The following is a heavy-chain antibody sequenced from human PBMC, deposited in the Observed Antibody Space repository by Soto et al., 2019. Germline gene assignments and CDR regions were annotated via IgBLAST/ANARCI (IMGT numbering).Heavy chain of an antibody. CDR1: GFTFGSYA. D-gene: IGHD6-19*01. V-gene: IGHV3-23*01. CDR2: ISGSGVST. Sequence: EVQLLESGGGLVQPGGSLRLSFAASGFTFGSYAMSWVGQAQGKGLGWVSVISGSGVSTYYADSVKGRFTISRDNSKNTLYLQMNSLRAEDTAVYYCARRSSGWYFDYWGQGTLVTVSS. J-gene: IGHJ4*02. CDR3: ARRSSGWYFDY.